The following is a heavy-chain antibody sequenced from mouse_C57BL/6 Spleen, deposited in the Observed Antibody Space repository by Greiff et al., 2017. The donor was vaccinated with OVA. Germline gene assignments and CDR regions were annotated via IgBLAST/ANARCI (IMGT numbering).Heavy chain of an antibody. CDR1: GYTFTDHT. D-gene: IGHD1-1*01. V-gene: IGHV1-78*01. J-gene: IGHJ1*03. Sequence: VQLQQSDAELVKPGASVKISCKVSGYTFTDHTIHWIKQRPEQGLEWIGYIYPRDGSTKYNEKFKGKATLTADKSSSTAYMQLNSLTSEDSAVYFCARNYGSSYAYWYFDVWGTGTTVTVSS. CDR2: IYPRDGST. CDR3: ARNYGSSYAYWYFDV.